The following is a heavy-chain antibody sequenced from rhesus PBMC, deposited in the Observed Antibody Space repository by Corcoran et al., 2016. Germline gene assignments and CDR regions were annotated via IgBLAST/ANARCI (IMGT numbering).Heavy chain of an antibody. V-gene: IGHV4-173*01. CDR1: GGSLSSNY. D-gene: IGHD5-24*01. CDR3: ATDSGYSSGYNRFDV. Sequence: QLQLQESGPGLVKPSETLSLPCAVSGGSLSSNYWSWIRQPPGKGLEWIGRIHGRGGRPNYKPSRKGRDTISTDTAKKQVYLKLSSVTAADTDIYYCATDSGYSSGYNRFDVWGAGVLVTVSS. J-gene: IGHJ5-1*01. CDR2: IHGRGGRP.